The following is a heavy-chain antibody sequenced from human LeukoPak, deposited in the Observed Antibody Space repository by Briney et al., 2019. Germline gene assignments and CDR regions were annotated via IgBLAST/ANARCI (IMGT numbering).Heavy chain of an antibody. Sequence: GRSLRLSCAASGFTFSSYGMHWVRQAPGKGLEWVAVIWYDGSNKYYADSVKGRFTISRDNSKNTLYLQMNSLRAEDTAVYYCAKDAATGYCSSTSCRYPLGLLDYWGQGTLVTVSS. CDR2: IWYDGSNK. CDR3: AKDAATGYCSSTSCRYPLGLLDY. V-gene: IGHV3-33*06. J-gene: IGHJ4*02. CDR1: GFTFSSYG. D-gene: IGHD2-2*01.